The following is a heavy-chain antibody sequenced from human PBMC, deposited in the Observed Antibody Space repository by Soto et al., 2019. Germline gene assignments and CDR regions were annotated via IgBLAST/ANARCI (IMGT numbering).Heavy chain of an antibody. CDR3: TTGVAVAGTPPYDY. D-gene: IGHD6-19*01. J-gene: IGHJ4*02. Sequence: EVQLVESGGGLVKPGGSLRLSCAASGFTFSNAWMNWVRQAPGKGLEWVGRIKSKTDGGTTDYAAPVKGRFTISRDDSKNTLYLQMNSLKTEDTAVYYCTTGVAVAGTPPYDYWGQGTLVTVSS. CDR2: IKSKTDGGTT. CDR1: GFTFSNAW. V-gene: IGHV3-15*07.